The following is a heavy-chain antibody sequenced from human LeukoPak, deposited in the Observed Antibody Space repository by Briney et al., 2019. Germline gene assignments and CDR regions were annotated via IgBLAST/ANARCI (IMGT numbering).Heavy chain of an antibody. Sequence: GGSLRLSCAASGFTVSSNYMSWVRQAPGKGLEWVGRIKSKTDGGTTDYAAPVKGRFTISRDDSKNTLYLQMNSLKTEDTAVYYCSKYNWNPGWGQGTLVTVSS. CDR1: GFTVSSNY. J-gene: IGHJ4*02. CDR2: IKSKTDGGTT. CDR3: SKYNWNPG. V-gene: IGHV3-15*01. D-gene: IGHD1-20*01.